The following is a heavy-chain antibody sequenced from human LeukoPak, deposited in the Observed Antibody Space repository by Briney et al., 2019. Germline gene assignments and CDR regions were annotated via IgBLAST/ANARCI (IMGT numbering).Heavy chain of an antibody. CDR2: ISGSGGST. J-gene: IGHJ4*02. CDR3: AKGTLDGEQQLTTFPYYFDY. D-gene: IGHD6-13*01. CDR1: GFTFSSYA. Sequence: GGSLRLSCAASGFTFSSYAMSWVRQAPGKGLEWVSAISGSGGSTYYADSVKGRFTISRDNSKNTLYLQMSSLRAEDTAVYYCAKGTLDGEQQLTTFPYYFDYWGQGTLVTVSS. V-gene: IGHV3-23*01.